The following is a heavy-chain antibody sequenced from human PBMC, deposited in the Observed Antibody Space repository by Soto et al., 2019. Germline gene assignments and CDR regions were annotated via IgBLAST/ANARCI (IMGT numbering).Heavy chain of an antibody. V-gene: IGHV1-2*02. J-gene: IGHJ4*02. CDR1: GYTFTGNY. D-gene: IGHD2-21*02. Sequence: QVQLVQSGAEVKKPGASVKVSCKVSGYTFTGNYMHWMRQAPGQGPEWMGWINPRDGDTDYAQKFQGRVTTPRDTSISTAYMDLSRLTSDDTAIYFCVRGGGVDVVTPTRIVFDYWGQGTLLTVSS. CDR3: VRGGGVDVVTPTRIVFDY. CDR2: INPRDGDT.